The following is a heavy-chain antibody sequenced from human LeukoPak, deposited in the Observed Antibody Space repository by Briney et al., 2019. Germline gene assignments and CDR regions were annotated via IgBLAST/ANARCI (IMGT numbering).Heavy chain of an antibody. J-gene: IGHJ4*02. V-gene: IGHV1-69*13. CDR3: AREWGHDSSGYYYAY. CDR2: IIPIFGTA. CDR1: GGTFSNYA. D-gene: IGHD3-22*01. Sequence: ASVKVSCKVSGGTFSNYAISWVRQAPGQGLEWMGGIIPIFGTANYAQKFQGRVTITADESTSTAYMELSSLRSEDTAVYYCAREWGHDSSGYYYAYWGQGTLVTVSS.